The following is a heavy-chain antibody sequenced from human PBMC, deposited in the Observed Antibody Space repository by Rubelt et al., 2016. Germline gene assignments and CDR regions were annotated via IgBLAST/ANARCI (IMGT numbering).Heavy chain of an antibody. CDR2: IKSKTDGGTT. V-gene: IGHV3-15*01. CDR3: ARDGYSSSYNWFDP. D-gene: IGHD6-6*01. J-gene: IGHJ5*02. Sequence: IKSKTDGGTTDYAAPVKGRFTISRDDSKNTLYLQMNSLRAEDTAVYYCARDGYSSSYNWFDPWGQGTLVTVSS.